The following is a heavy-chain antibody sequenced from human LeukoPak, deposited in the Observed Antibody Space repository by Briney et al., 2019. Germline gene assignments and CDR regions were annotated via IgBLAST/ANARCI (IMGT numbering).Heavy chain of an antibody. CDR1: GYSISSGYY. Sequence: SETLSLTCAVSGYSISSGYYWGWIRQPPGKGLEWIGSIYHSGSTYYNPSLKSRVTISVDTSKNQFSLKLSSVTAADTAVYYCARDNTIFGVVGHDAFDIWGQGTMVTVSS. V-gene: IGHV4-38-2*02. D-gene: IGHD3-3*01. CDR3: ARDNTIFGVVGHDAFDI. CDR2: IYHSGST. J-gene: IGHJ3*02.